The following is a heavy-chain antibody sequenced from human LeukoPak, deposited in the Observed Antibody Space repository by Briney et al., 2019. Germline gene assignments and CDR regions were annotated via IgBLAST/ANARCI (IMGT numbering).Heavy chain of an antibody. V-gene: IGHV1-18*01. CDR3: ARGMQYYDFWSGYYKYGMDV. CDR1: GYTFTSYG. J-gene: IGHJ6*02. CDR2: ISAYNGNT. D-gene: IGHD3-3*01. Sequence: ASVKVSCKASGYTFTSYGISWVRQAPGQGLEWMGWISAYNGNTNYAQKLQGRVTMTTDTSTSTAYMELRSLRSDDTAVYYCARGMQYYDFWSGYYKYGMDVWGQGTTVTVSS.